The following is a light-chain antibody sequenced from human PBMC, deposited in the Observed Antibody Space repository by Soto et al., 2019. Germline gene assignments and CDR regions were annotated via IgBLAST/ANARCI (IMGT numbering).Light chain of an antibody. CDR3: QPYNNWPPLGAT. CDR1: QGLRSRN. J-gene: IGKJ3*01. V-gene: IGKV3-20*01. Sequence: ELVLTQSPCTLSLSPGERAALPCRASQGLRSRNLAWYQQKTGQAPRPLIYGGSSRATGIPCRFSGSGSGTDLTLAISRLEPEAFPVYYCQPYNNWPPLGATFGPGTKVNIK. CDR2: GGS.